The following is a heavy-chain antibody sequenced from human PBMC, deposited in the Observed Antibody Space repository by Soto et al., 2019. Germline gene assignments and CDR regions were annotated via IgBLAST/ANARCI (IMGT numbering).Heavy chain of an antibody. J-gene: IGHJ2*01. CDR3: AKGGDILTGYEYGYFDL. Sequence: QVQLVESGGGVVQPGRSLRLSCAASGFTFSTYAMHWVRQAPGKVLEWVAVISYDGSNKYYADSVKGRFTISRDNSKNTLYLQMNSLRPEDTAVYYCAKGGDILTGYEYGYFDLWGRGTLVTVSS. CDR2: ISYDGSNK. V-gene: IGHV3-30*18. CDR1: GFTFSTYA. D-gene: IGHD3-9*01.